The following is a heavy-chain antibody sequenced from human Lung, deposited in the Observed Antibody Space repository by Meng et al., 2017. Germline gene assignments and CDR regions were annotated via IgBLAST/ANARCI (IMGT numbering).Heavy chain of an antibody. CDR2: ISTNTGNP. V-gene: IGHV7-4-1*02. D-gene: IGHD2/OR15-2a*01. CDR3: ARGGDFDP. Sequence: QVQLVPSGSELNKSGASVKVSFKASGYNFTTYTINWVRQAHGRGLEWMEWISTNTGNPTYVQGFTGRLVFSLDHSVSTAYLQISSLEAADTAVYYCARGGDFDPWGQGTLVTVSS. CDR1: GYNFTTYT. J-gene: IGHJ5*02.